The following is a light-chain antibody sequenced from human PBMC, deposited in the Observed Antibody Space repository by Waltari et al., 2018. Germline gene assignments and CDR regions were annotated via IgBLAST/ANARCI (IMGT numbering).Light chain of an antibody. CDR3: QQSYSTWT. CDR2: AAS. Sequence: DIQMTQSPSSLSASVGDRVTITCRASQNINSFLNWYQQKPGRAPKLLIYAASSLHSGVPSRFSGSGSGTDYTLTISSLQPEDFATYYCQQSYSTWTSGQGTKVKS. V-gene: IGKV1-39*01. CDR1: QNINSF. J-gene: IGKJ1*01.